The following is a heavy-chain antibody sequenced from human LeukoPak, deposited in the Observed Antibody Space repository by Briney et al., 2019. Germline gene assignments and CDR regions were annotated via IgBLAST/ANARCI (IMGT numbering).Heavy chain of an antibody. V-gene: IGHV3-30*18. J-gene: IGHJ5*02. CDR2: ISYDGSNK. D-gene: IGHD3-22*01. CDR1: GFTFSSYG. Sequence: PGGSLRLSCAASGFTFSSYGMHWVRQAPGKGLEWVAVISYDGSNKYYADSVKGRFTISRDNSKNTLYLQMNSLRAEDTAVYYCAKAGQYYYDSSGSIAAWGQGTLVTVSS. CDR3: AKAGQYYYDSSGSIAA.